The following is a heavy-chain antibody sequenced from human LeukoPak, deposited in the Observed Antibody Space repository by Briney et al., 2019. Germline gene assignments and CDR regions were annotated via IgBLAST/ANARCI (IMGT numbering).Heavy chain of an antibody. CDR3: ARDVSDYYDSSGYYNWFDP. Sequence: GASVKVSCKASGYTFTGYYMHWVRQAPGQGPEWMGWINPNSGGTNYAQKLQGRVTMTRDTSISTAYMELSRLRSDDTAVYYCARDVSDYYDSSGYYNWFDPWGQGTLVTVSS. CDR2: INPNSGGT. J-gene: IGHJ5*02. CDR1: GYTFTGYY. V-gene: IGHV1-2*02. D-gene: IGHD3-22*01.